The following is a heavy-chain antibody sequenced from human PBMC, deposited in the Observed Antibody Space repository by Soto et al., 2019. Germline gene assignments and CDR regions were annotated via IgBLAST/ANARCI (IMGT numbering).Heavy chain of an antibody. J-gene: IGHJ4*02. CDR3: ARGGALRPSGHVPLAL. CDR1: GASITSGSYS. Sequence: QLQLQESGSGLVNPSQTLSLTCTVSGASITSGSYSWSWLRQAPGKGLEWIGNIHVTGYTAFSPSLNRRVTMSVDTSKYQFSLNVNSVTAADTAVYFCARGGALRPSGHVPLALWGQGTLVTVSS. CDR2: IHVTGYT. D-gene: IGHD1-26*01. V-gene: IGHV4-30-2*01.